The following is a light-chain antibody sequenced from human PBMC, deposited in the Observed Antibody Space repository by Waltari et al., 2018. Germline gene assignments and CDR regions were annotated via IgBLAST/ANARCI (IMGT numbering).Light chain of an antibody. CDR1: QSVSSN. CDR2: GAS. V-gene: IGKV3-15*01. CDR3: QQYNNWPQT. J-gene: IGKJ5*01. Sequence: EIVMTQSPATLSVSPGERATLSCRASQSVSSNLAWYQQKRVQAPRHLIYGASTGATVIPASVSGSVSGTEFTLTISSLQSEDFAVYYCQQYNNWPQTFGQGTRLEIK.